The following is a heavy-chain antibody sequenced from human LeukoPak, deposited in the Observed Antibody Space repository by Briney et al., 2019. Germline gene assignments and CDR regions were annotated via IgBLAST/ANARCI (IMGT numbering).Heavy chain of an antibody. Sequence: PGGSLRLSCAASGFAFSSYGMHWVRQAPGKGLEWVAVISYDGSNKYYADSVKGRFTISRDNSKNTLYLQMNSLRAEDTAVYYCAKVSTTAHFDYWGQGTLVTVSS. D-gene: IGHD4-17*01. CDR3: AKVSTTAHFDY. CDR1: GFAFSSYG. V-gene: IGHV3-30*18. CDR2: ISYDGSNK. J-gene: IGHJ4*02.